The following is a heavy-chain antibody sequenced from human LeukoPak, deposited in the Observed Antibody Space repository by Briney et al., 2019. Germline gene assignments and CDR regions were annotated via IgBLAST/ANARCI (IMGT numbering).Heavy chain of an antibody. Sequence: GGSLRLSCAASGFTFSSYAMGWVRQAPGKGLEWVSAISGSGGSTYYADSVKGRFTISRDNSKNTLYLRMNSLRAEDTAVYYCAKSAFLGTSLDYWGQGTLVTVSS. J-gene: IGHJ4*02. CDR3: AKSAFLGTSLDY. V-gene: IGHV3-23*01. CDR2: ISGSGGST. CDR1: GFTFSSYA. D-gene: IGHD7-27*01.